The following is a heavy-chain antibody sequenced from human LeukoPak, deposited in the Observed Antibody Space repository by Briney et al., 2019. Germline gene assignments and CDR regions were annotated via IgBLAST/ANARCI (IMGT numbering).Heavy chain of an antibody. D-gene: IGHD3-3*02. V-gene: IGHV3-66*01. Sequence: GGSLRLPCAASGFIVKINYVAWVRQAPGKGLEWVSVINSGGDMYYADSVKGRFTISRDSSTLFLQMNSLTVEDTAVYYCAKAHIVVMKNAAFHVWGQGTLVTVSS. CDR1: GFIVKINY. CDR2: INSGGDM. J-gene: IGHJ1*01. CDR3: AKAHIVVMKNAAFHV.